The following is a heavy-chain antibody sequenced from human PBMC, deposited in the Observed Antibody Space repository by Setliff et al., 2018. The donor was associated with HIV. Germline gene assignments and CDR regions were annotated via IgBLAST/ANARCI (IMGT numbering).Heavy chain of an antibody. CDR1: GGSISSYY. D-gene: IGHD4-4*01. CDR3: ARHDRTYRFAS. CDR2: IYYSGST. J-gene: IGHJ4*02. V-gene: IGHV4-59*08. Sequence: SETLSLTCTVSGGSISSYYWSWIRQPPGKGLEWIGYIYYSGSTNYNPSLKSRVTISVDTSKNQFSLKLSSVTAADTAVYYCARHDRTYRFASWGQGTLVTVSS.